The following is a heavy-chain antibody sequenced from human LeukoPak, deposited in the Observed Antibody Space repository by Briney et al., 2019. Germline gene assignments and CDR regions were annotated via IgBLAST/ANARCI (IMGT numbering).Heavy chain of an antibody. J-gene: IGHJ4*02. CDR2: IHYSGTT. CDR3: ARRYYYNLGSFPFDF. CDR1: GGPFSGYF. D-gene: IGHD3-10*01. V-gene: IGHV4-34*01. Sequence: KASETLSLTCAVSGGPFSGYFWSWIRQSSGKGLEWIGEIHYSGTTNYNPSLNSRVTISEDTSKNQFYLNLSSVTAADTAVYYCARRYYYNLGSFPFDFWGQGTLVTVSS.